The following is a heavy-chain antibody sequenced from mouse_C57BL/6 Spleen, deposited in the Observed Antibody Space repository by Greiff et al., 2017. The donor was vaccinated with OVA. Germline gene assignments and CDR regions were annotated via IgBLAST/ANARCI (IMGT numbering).Heavy chain of an antibody. CDR3: ARLYYGNLDY. Sequence: EVQVVESGGGLVQPGGSLSLSCAASGFTFTDYYMSWVRQPPGKALEWLGFIRNKANGYTTEYSASVKGRFTISRDNSQSILYLQMNALRAEDSATYYCARLYYGNLDYWGQGTTLTVSS. J-gene: IGHJ2*01. CDR1: GFTFTDYY. D-gene: IGHD2-1*01. CDR2: IRNKANGYTT. V-gene: IGHV7-3*01.